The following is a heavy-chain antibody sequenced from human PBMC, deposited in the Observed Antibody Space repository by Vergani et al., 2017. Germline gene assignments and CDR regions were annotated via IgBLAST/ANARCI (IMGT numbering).Heavy chain of an antibody. D-gene: IGHD1-14*01. CDR2: IYYSGST. V-gene: IGHV4-59*01. CDR3: AKVITGTAYNWFDP. Sequence: QVQLQESGPGLVKPSETLSLTCTVSGGSISSYYWSWIRQPPGKGLEWIGYIYYSGSTNYNPSLKSRVTISVDTSKNQFSLKLSSVTAADTAVYDCAKVITGTAYNWFDPWGQGTLVTVSS. CDR1: GGSISSYY. J-gene: IGHJ5*02.